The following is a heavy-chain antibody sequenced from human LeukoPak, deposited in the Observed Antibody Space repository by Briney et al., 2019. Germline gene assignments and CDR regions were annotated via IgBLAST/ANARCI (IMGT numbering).Heavy chain of an antibody. Sequence: RPGGSLRLSCAASGFTFSSYWMHWVRQAPGKGLVWVSRINSDGSSTSYADSVKGRFTISRDNAKNTLYLQMNSLRAEDTAVYYCARGELHSYFDYWGQGTLVTVSS. CDR3: ARGELHSYFDY. CDR1: GFTFSSYW. D-gene: IGHD1-26*01. J-gene: IGHJ4*02. V-gene: IGHV3-74*01. CDR2: INSDGSST.